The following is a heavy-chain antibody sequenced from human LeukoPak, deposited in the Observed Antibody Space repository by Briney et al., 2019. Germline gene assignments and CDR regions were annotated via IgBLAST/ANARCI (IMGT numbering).Heavy chain of an antibody. D-gene: IGHD3-22*01. CDR2: ISVDNGNT. CDR1: GYTFTSYG. Sequence: GASVKVSCKASGYTFTSYGISWVRQAPGQGLEWMGWISVDNGNTKYAQKLQGRVTMTTNTSTSTVYMELTSLRSDDTAGYYFARSYYDSSGPSPDGMDVWGQGNTVHVSS. V-gene: IGHV1-18*01. CDR3: ARSYYDSSGPSPDGMDV. J-gene: IGHJ6*02.